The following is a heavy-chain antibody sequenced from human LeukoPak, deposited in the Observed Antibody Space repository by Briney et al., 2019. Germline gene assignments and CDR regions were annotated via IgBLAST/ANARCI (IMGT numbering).Heavy chain of an antibody. CDR2: IKQDGSEK. V-gene: IGHV3-7*01. D-gene: IGHD4-17*01. Sequence: ETLSLTCAVYGGSSSGYYWSWVRQAPGKGLEWVANIKQDGSEKSYVDSVRGRFTISRDNAKNSLYLQMNSLRAEDTAVYYCATRGFYGGYGVNYYYGMDVWGQGTTVTVSS. CDR3: ATRGFYGGYGVNYYYGMDV. CDR1: GGSSSGYY. J-gene: IGHJ6*02.